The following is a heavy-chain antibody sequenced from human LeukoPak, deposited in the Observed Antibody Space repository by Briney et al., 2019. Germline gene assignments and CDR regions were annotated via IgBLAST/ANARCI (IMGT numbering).Heavy chain of an antibody. Sequence: GESLKISCKGSGYSFTSYWIGWVRQMPGKGLEWMGIIYPGDSDTGYSPSFQGQVTISADKSISTAYLQWSSLKASDTAMYYCARDLAAHHDAFDIWGQGTMVTVSS. CDR1: GYSFTSYW. J-gene: IGHJ3*02. V-gene: IGHV5-51*01. D-gene: IGHD6-6*01. CDR3: ARDLAAHHDAFDI. CDR2: IYPGDSDT.